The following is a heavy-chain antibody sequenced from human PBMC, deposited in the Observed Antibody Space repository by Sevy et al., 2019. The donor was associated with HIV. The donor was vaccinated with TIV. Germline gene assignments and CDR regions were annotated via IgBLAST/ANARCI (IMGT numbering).Heavy chain of an antibody. D-gene: IGHD3-3*01. CDR1: GGTFSSYA. Sequence: ASVKVSCKASGGTFSSYAISWVRQAPGQGLEWMGGMIPIFGTANYAQKFQGRVTITADESTSTAYMELSSLRSEDTAVYYCARANPPLRFLEWSTNWFDPWGQGTLVTVSS. CDR2: MIPIFGTA. V-gene: IGHV1-69*13. J-gene: IGHJ5*02. CDR3: ARANPPLRFLEWSTNWFDP.